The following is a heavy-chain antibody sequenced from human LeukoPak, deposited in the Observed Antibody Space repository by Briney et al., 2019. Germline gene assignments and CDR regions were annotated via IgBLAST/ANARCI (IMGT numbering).Heavy chain of an antibody. CDR2: ISWNSGSI. V-gene: IGHV3-9*01. D-gene: IGHD5-18*01. CDR1: GFTFDDYA. Sequence: GGSLRLSCAASGFTFDDYAMHWVRQAPGKGLEWVSGISWNSGSIGYADSVKGRFTISRDNAKNSLYLQMNSLRAEDTALYYCAKDRGWGYSYGSFDYWAREPWSPSPQ. J-gene: IGHJ4*02. CDR3: AKDRGWGYSYGSFDY.